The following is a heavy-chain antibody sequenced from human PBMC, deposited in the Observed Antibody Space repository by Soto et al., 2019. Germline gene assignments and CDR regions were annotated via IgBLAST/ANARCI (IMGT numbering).Heavy chain of an antibody. CDR3: ARGRTWGARDFDY. CDR1: GYTFNTYG. Sequence: QVQLVQSGGEVKRPGASVRVSCKASGYTFNTYGMSWVRQAPGQGLEWMGWISGYNGHTDYAQKFQGRVTMTTDTPTNTISMELRGLRSDDTAVYYCARGRTWGARDFDYWGQGTLVTVSS. V-gene: IGHV1-18*01. CDR2: ISGYNGHT. J-gene: IGHJ4*02. D-gene: IGHD3-16*01.